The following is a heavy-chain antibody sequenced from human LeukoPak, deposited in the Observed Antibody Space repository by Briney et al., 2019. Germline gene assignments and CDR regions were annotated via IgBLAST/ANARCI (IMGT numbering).Heavy chain of an antibody. V-gene: IGHV1-46*01. CDR3: ARDMAVGPFDY. CDR1: GYTLTELS. Sequence: ASVKVSCKVSGYTLTELSMHWVRQAPGQGLEWMGIINPSGGSTSYAQKFQGRVTMTRDTSTSTVYMELSSLRSEDTAVYYCARDMAVGPFDYWGQGTLVTVSS. J-gene: IGHJ4*02. D-gene: IGHD6-19*01. CDR2: INPSGGST.